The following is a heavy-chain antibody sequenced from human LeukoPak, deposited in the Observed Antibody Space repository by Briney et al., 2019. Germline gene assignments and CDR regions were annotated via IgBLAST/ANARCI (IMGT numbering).Heavy chain of an antibody. J-gene: IGHJ6*02. Sequence: NPSETLSLTCTVSGGSISSYYWSWIRQPPGKGLEWLGHINDRGSTNYNPSLQGRVTISIDTSKNQFSLKVNSVTAADTAVYYCVRDSRYGSGWFEDGLDFWGQGTTVTVSS. CDR1: GGSISSYY. D-gene: IGHD6-13*01. CDR3: VRDSRYGSGWFEDGLDF. V-gene: IGHV4-59*01. CDR2: INDRGST.